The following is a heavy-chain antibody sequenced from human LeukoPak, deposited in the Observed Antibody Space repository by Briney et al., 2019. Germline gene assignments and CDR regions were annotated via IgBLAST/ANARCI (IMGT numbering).Heavy chain of an antibody. D-gene: IGHD6-19*01. CDR3: ARQSGDQSSAWYFDA. J-gene: IGHJ4*02. Sequence: SETLSLTCTVSGGSLRSSGHWWVWIRQPPGKGLEWIGSIHYSGKVYYNPSLKSRVTTSVDTSTDQFSLRLSSATAADAAIYYCARQSGDQSSAWYFDAWGQGTLVTVSS. CDR2: IHYSGKV. CDR1: GGSLRSSGHW. V-gene: IGHV4-39*01.